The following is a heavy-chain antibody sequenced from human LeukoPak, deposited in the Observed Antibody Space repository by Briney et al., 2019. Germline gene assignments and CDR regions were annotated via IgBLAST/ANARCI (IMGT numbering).Heavy chain of an antibody. D-gene: IGHD3-22*01. CDR1: GGSISSGDYY. CDR2: IYYSGST. J-gene: IGHJ4*02. CDR3: ASNRYYYDSSGSIGAFDF. V-gene: IGHV4-30-4*01. Sequence: PSETLSLTCTVSGGSISSGDYYWSWIRQHPGKGLEWIGYIYYSGSTDYNPSLRSRVSMSVDTSKNQFSLKLTSVTAADTAVYYCASNRYYYDSSGSIGAFDFWGQGTLVTVSS.